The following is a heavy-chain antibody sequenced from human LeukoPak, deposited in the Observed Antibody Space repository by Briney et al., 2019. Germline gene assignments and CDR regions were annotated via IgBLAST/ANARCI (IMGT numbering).Heavy chain of an antibody. V-gene: IGHV4-34*01. CDR1: GGSFSGYY. J-gene: IGHJ3*02. CDR2: INHSGST. CDR3: ARTGYSYGYRRAFDI. D-gene: IGHD5-18*01. Sequence: SETLSLTCAVYGGSFSGYYWRWIRQPPGKGLEWIGEINHSGSTNYNPSLKSRVTISVDTSKNQFSLKLSSVTAADTAVYYCARTGYSYGYRRAFDIWGQGTMVTVSS.